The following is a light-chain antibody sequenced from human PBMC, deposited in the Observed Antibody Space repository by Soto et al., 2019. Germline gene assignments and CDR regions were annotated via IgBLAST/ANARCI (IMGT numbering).Light chain of an antibody. V-gene: IGLV2-23*01. CDR3: CSCAGSSADV. CDR2: EGS. Sequence: QSVLTQPASVSGSPGQSITISCTGTSSDVGSYNLVSWYQQHPGKDPKLMIYEGSKRPSGDSNRFSGSKSGNTASLTISGLQAEDEADYYCCSCAGSSADVFGTGTKVTVL. J-gene: IGLJ1*01. CDR1: SSDVGSYNL.